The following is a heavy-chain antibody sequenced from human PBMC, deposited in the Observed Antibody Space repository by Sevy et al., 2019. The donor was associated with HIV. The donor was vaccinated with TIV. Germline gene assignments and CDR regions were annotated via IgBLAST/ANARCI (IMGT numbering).Heavy chain of an antibody. J-gene: IGHJ5*02. D-gene: IGHD2-15*01. CDR1: GGSFSGYY. CDR3: ARTYIVVVVAATPGVFDP. V-gene: IGHV4-34*01. CDR2: INHSGST. Sequence: SETLSLTCAVYGGSFSGYYWSWIRQPPGKGLEWIGEINHSGSTNYNPSLKSRVTISVDTSKNQFSLKLSSVTAADTAVYYCARTYIVVVVAATPGVFDPWGQGTLVTVSS.